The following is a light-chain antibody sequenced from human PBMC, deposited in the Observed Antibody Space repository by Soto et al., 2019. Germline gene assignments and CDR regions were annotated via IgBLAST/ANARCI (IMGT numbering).Light chain of an antibody. Sequence: QSALTQPASVSGSPGQSVTISCTATTSDVGGYYYLSWYQQHPGKAPKLIIYDGSSRPSGVSNRFSGSKSGNTASLIISGLQPEDEYDYHCSSYTRTTVVFGGGTKLTVL. CDR1: TSDVGGYYY. V-gene: IGLV2-14*03. J-gene: IGLJ2*01. CDR3: SSYTRTTVV. CDR2: DGS.